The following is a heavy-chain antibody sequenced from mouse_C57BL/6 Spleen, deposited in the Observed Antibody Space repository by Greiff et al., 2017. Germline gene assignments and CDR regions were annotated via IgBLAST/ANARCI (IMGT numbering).Heavy chain of an antibody. V-gene: IGHV1-80*01. CDR1: GYAFSSYW. CDR2: IYPGDGDT. D-gene: IGHD1-1*01. CDR3: ARSEYYGSSCPAY. Sequence: QVQLQQSGAELVKPGASVKISCKASGYAFSSYWMNWVKQRPGKGLEWIGQIYPGDGDTNYTGKFKGKATLTADKSSSTSYMQLSSLTSEDSAFYFCARSEYYGSSCPAYWGQGTTLTVSS. J-gene: IGHJ2*01.